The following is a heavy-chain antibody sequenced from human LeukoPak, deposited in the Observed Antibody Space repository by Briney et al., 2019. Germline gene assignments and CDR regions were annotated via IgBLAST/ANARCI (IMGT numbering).Heavy chain of an antibody. Sequence: PSETLSLTCTVSGGSISSYYWSWIRQPPGKGLEWIGYIYYRGSTNYNPSLKSRVTISVDTSKNQFSLKLSSVTAADTAVYYCARVTHSITIFGVGKNHAFDIWGQGTMVTVSS. J-gene: IGHJ3*02. CDR1: GGSISSYY. D-gene: IGHD3-3*01. CDR3: ARVTHSITIFGVGKNHAFDI. CDR2: IYYRGST. V-gene: IGHV4-59*01.